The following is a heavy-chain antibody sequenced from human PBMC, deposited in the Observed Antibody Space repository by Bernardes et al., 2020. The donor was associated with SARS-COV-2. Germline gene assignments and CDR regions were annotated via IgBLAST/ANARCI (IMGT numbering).Heavy chain of an antibody. CDR1: GFSLSTSGMS. V-gene: IGHV2-70*11. J-gene: IGHJ6*02. Sequence: SGPTLVKPTQTLTLTCTFSGFSLSTSGMSVSWIRQPPGKALEWLARIDWDDDKYYRTSLKTRLTISKDTSKTQVVLRMTNMDPVDTATYYCARGEQRSHRGGMDVWGQETTVTVSS. CDR3: ARGEQRSHRGGMDV. CDR2: IDWDDDK. D-gene: IGHD1-1*01.